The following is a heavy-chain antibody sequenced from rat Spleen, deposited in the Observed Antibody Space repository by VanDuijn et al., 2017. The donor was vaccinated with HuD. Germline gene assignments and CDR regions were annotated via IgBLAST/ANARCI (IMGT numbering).Heavy chain of an antibody. Sequence: EVQLAESGGGLVQPGRSLKLSCAASGFTFSDYYMAWVRQAPTEGLEWVASISYDGGSTYYRDSVKGRFTISRDNAKSSLYRQMDSLRSEDTATYYCTTGRSITMMVITPSCFDYWGQGVMVTVSS. CDR3: TTGRSITMMVITPSCFDY. V-gene: IGHV5-20*01. D-gene: IGHD1-12*03. J-gene: IGHJ2*01. CDR2: ISYDGGST. CDR1: GFTFSDYY.